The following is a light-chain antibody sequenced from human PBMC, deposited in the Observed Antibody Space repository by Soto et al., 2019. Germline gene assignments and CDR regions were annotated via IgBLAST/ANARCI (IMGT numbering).Light chain of an antibody. CDR2: EGS. J-gene: IGLJ1*01. CDR1: SSDVGSYNL. CDR3: CSYAGSSTFV. Sequence: QSALTQPASVSGSPGQSITISCTGTSSDVGSYNLVSWYQQHPGKAPKFMIYEGSKRPPGVSNRFSGSKSGNTASLTISGLQAEAEADYYCCSYAGSSTFVFGTGTKVTVL. V-gene: IGLV2-23*03.